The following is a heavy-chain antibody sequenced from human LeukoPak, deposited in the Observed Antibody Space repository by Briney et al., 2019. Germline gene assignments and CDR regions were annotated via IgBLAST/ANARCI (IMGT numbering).Heavy chain of an antibody. J-gene: IGHJ4*02. D-gene: IGHD6-19*01. CDR3: ARGKSVSGAFDY. CDR1: GFTFNIYA. CDR2: ISASGDSK. V-gene: IGHV3-23*01. Sequence: PGGSLRLSCTASGFTFNIYAMSWVRQAPGQGLQWVSEISASGDSKSSAASVKDRFTISRDNSKNTVFLQMDSLRAEDTAVYYCARGKSVSGAFDYWGQGTLVTVSS.